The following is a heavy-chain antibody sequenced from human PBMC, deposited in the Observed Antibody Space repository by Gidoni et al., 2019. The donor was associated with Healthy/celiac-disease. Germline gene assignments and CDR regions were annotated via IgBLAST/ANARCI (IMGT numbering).Heavy chain of an antibody. J-gene: IGHJ3*02. CDR1: GFSLSNARMG. CDR3: ARIRGTTGKGEDDAFDI. CDR2: IFSNDEK. Sequence: QVTLKASGPVLVNPTETLTLTCTVSGFSLSNARMGVSWIRQPPGKALEWLAHIFSNDEKSYSTSLKSRLTISKDTSKSQVVLTMTNMDPVDTATYDCARIRGTTGKGEDDAFDIWGQGTMVTVSS. V-gene: IGHV2-26*01. D-gene: IGHD1-1*01.